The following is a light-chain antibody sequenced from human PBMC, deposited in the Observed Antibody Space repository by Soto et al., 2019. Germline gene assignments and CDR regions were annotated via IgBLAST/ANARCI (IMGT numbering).Light chain of an antibody. V-gene: IGKV1-5*01. CDR2: DAS. Sequence: DIQMTQSPSTLSASVGDRVTITCRASQSISSWLAWYQQKPGKAPKLLIYDASSLESWVPSRFSGSGSGTEFTLTISILQPDDFATYNCQQYNSYWTFGQRTKVDIK. CDR1: QSISSW. CDR3: QQYNSYWT. J-gene: IGKJ1*01.